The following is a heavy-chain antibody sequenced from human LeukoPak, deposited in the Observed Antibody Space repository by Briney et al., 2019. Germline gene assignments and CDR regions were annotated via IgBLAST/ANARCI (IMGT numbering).Heavy chain of an antibody. CDR3: ARVYYDSSGYYYVSYYYYYYYMDV. D-gene: IGHD3-22*01. CDR2: IKQDGSEK. J-gene: IGHJ6*03. Sequence: PGGSLRLSCAASGFTLSTYWMSWVRQAPGKGLEWVANIKQDGSEKYYVDSVKGRFTISRDNAKNSLYLQMNSLRAEDTAVYHCARVYYDSSGYYYVSYYYYYYYMDVWGKGTTVTVSS. V-gene: IGHV3-7*01. CDR1: GFTLSTYW.